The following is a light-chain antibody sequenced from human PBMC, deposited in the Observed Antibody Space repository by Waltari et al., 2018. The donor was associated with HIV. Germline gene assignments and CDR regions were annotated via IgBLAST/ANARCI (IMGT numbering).Light chain of an antibody. CDR3: QPADASDTFLWV. J-gene: IGLJ3*02. CDR1: GLSKQY. Sequence: SYELTQTPSVSVSPGQTARITCSGDGLSKQYTYWYQQRPGQAPVLVIYKDSERPSGIPERYSGSSSGTTVTLTISGVQAEDEADYYCQPADASDTFLWVFGGGTKVTVL. V-gene: IGLV3-25*03. CDR2: KDS.